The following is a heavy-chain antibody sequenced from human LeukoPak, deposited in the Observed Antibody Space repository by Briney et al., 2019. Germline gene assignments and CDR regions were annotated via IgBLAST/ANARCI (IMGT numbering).Heavy chain of an antibody. V-gene: IGHV1-18*01. Sequence: ASVKVSCKASGYTFTSYGISWVRQAPGQGLEWMGWISAYNGNTNYAQKLQGRVTMTTDTSTSTAYMALRSMRSDDTAVYYCARSDTAISRFDYWGQGTLVTVSS. CDR1: GYTFTSYG. CDR3: ARSDTAISRFDY. D-gene: IGHD5-18*01. CDR2: ISAYNGNT. J-gene: IGHJ4*02.